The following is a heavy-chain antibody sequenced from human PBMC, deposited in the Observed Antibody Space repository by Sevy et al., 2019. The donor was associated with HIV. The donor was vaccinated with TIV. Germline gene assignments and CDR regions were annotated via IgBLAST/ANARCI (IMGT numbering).Heavy chain of an antibody. CDR3: AKDGYSKYGYFDY. D-gene: IGHD4-4*01. Sequence: GGSLRLSCAASGFTFSSYAMSWVRQAPGKGLEWVSAIIGSGGSTYYADSVKGRFTISRDNSKNTLYLQMNSLRAEDTAVYYCAKDGYSKYGYFDYWGQRALVTVSS. V-gene: IGHV3-23*01. CDR1: GFTFSSYA. J-gene: IGHJ4*02. CDR2: IIGSGGST.